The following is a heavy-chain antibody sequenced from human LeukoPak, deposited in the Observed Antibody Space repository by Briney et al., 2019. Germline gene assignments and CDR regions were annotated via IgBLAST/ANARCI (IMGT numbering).Heavy chain of an antibody. CDR2: IRYDGSNK. J-gene: IGHJ4*02. V-gene: IGHV3-30*02. D-gene: IGHD3-10*01. CDR1: GFTFISYG. CDR3: AKDYYGSGSPPY. Sequence: GGSLRLSCAASGFTFISYGMHWVRQAPGKGLEWVTFIRYDGSNKYYADSVKGRFIISRDNSKNTLYLQMNSLRAEDTAVYYCAKDYYGSGSPPYWGQGTLVTVSS.